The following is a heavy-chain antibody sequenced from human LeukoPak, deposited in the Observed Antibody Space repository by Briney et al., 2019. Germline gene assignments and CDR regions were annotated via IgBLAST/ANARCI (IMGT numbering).Heavy chain of an antibody. D-gene: IGHD3-22*01. V-gene: IGHV3-30-3*01. CDR2: ISYDGSNK. CDR1: GFTFSSYA. CDR3: AREFVYPYDSSGGGFDY. Sequence: PGRSLRLSCAASGFTFSSYAMPWVRQAPGKGLEWVAVISYDGSNKYYADSVKGRFTISRDNSKNTLYLQMNSLRAEDTAVYYCAREFVYPYDSSGGGFDYWGQGTLVTVSS. J-gene: IGHJ4*02.